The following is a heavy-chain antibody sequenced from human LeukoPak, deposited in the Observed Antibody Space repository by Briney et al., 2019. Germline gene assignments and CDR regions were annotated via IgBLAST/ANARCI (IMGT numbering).Heavy chain of an antibody. CDR1: GGSISTYY. D-gene: IGHD6-13*01. J-gene: IGHJ4*02. CDR3: ARTGSWYHYFDY. Sequence: PSQTLSLTCTVSGGSISTYYWTWIRQPPGKGLEYIGYIYYTGSTNYNPSLKSRVTISVDTSNNQFSLKLSSVTAADTAVYCCARTGSWYHYFDYWGQGTLVPVSS. CDR2: IYYTGST. V-gene: IGHV4-59*01.